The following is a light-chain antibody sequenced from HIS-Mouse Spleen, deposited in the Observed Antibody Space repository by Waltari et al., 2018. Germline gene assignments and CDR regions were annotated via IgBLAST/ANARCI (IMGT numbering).Light chain of an antibody. Sequence: QSVLTQPPSASGTPGQRVTISCSGSSSNIGSNYVYWYQQLPGTAPKLLIYRNNQRPSGVPDVCSGSKSGTSASLAISGLRSEDEADYYCAAWDDSLSGPVFGGGTKLTVL. CDR2: RNN. J-gene: IGLJ3*02. CDR3: AAWDDSLSGPV. CDR1: SSNIGSNY. V-gene: IGLV1-47*01.